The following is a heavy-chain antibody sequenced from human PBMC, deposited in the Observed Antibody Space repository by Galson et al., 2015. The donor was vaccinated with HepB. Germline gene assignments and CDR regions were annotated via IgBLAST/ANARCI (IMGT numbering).Heavy chain of an antibody. CDR2: IYWNDEK. CDR3: VHRRSYYYDSSGYGYEAFDI. D-gene: IGHD3-22*01. J-gene: IGHJ3*02. Sequence: PALVKPTQTLTLTCTFSGFSLSTSGVGVGWIRQPPGKALEWLALIYWNDEKRYSPSLKSRLTITKDTSKNQVVLTMTNMDPVDTATYYCVHRRSYYYDSSGYGYEAFDIWGQGTMVTVSS. CDR1: GFSLSTSGVG. V-gene: IGHV2-5*01.